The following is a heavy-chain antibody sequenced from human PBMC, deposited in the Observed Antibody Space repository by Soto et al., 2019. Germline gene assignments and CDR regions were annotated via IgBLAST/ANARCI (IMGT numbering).Heavy chain of an antibody. CDR1: GYTLTELS. D-gene: IGHD3-10*01. Sequence: GASVKVSCKVSGYTLTELSMHWVRQAPGKGLEWMGGFDPEDGETIYAQKFQGRVTMTEDTSTDTAYMELSSLRSEDTAVYYCATQLLGFRELWSYFDYWGKGTLIAVSS. CDR2: FDPEDGET. V-gene: IGHV1-24*01. CDR3: ATQLLGFRELWSYFDY. J-gene: IGHJ4*02.